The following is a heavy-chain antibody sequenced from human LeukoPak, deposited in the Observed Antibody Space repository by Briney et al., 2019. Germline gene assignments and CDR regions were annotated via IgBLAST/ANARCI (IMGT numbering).Heavy chain of an antibody. J-gene: IGHJ4*02. V-gene: IGHV3-48*03. CDR1: EFTFTSYE. CDR3: ARKYCSSTSCLFDY. CDR2: ISSSGTLI. D-gene: IGHD2-2*01. Sequence: GGSLRLSCAASEFTFTSYELNWVRQAPGKGLEWVSYISSSGTLIYNADSVKGRFTISRDNARNSLYLQMNSLRAEDTAVYYCARKYCSSTSCLFDYWGQGTLVTVSS.